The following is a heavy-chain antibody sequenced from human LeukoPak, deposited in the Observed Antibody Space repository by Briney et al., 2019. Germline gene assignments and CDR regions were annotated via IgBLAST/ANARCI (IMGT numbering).Heavy chain of an antibody. J-gene: IGHJ6*04. V-gene: IGHV4-59*01. D-gene: IGHD3-16*01. Sequence: TSETLSLTCTVSGGSISSYYWSWIRQPPGKGLEWIGYIYYSGSTNYNPSLKSRVTISVDTSKNQFSLKLSSVTAADTAVYYCARDRVITFGRTGMDVWGKGTTVTVSS. CDR3: ARDRVITFGRTGMDV. CDR1: GGSISSYY. CDR2: IYYSGST.